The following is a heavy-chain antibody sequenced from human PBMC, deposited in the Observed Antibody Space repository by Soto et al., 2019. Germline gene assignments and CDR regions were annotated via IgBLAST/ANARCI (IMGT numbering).Heavy chain of an antibody. J-gene: IGHJ4*02. CDR3: ARDRVFGSGWYYDY. V-gene: IGHV3-33*01. CDR1: GFTFSSYG. CDR2: IWYDGSNK. D-gene: IGHD6-19*01. Sequence: AGGSLRLSCAASGFTFSSYGMHWVRQAPGKGLEWVAVIWYDGSNKYYADSVKGRFTISRDNSKNTLYLQMNSLRAEDTAVYYCARDRVFGSGWYYDYWGQGTLVTVSS.